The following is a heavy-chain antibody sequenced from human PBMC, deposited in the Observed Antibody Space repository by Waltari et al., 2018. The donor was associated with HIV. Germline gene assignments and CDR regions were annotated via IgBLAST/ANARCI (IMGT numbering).Heavy chain of an antibody. D-gene: IGHD6-19*01. J-gene: IGHJ3*02. CDR3: ARENVAVAGTGAFDI. CDR2: ISVGSTTI. Sequence: EVQLVESGGHLVWPGGSLRLSCAASGFRFSSYSMNWVRQAPGXXXXWISYISVGSTTIFYADSVKVRFAIARNDAWNSLHLQMNSLRAEDTAIYYCARENVAVAGTGAFDIWGQGTLVTVS. CDR1: GFRFSSYS. V-gene: IGHV3-48*04.